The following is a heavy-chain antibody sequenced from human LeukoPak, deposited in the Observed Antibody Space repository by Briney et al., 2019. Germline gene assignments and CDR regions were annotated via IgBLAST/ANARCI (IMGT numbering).Heavy chain of an antibody. D-gene: IGHD3-22*01. V-gene: IGHV3-15*01. CDR2: TRSTTAGGTT. CDR1: GFSFSYTW. J-gene: IGHJ4*02. Sequence: PGGSLRLSCAASGFSFSYTWMNWVRQAPGKGLEWVGRTRSTTAGGTTDYAAPVKGRFTISRDDSKNTLYLQMTGLKSEDTAVYYCARGSHSYDSSDFDFWGQGTLVTVSS. CDR3: ARGSHSYDSSDFDF.